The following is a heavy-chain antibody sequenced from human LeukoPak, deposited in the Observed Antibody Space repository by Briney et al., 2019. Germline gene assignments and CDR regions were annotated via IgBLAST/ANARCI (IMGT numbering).Heavy chain of an antibody. Sequence: SQTLSLTCTVSGGSLSSGSYYWSWIRQPAGKGLELIGRIYTSGSTNYNPSLKSRVTISVDTSKNQFSLKLSSVTAADTAVYYCARAPPYYGTPDYWGQGSLVTVSS. CDR2: IYTSGST. V-gene: IGHV4-61*02. D-gene: IGHD3-10*01. CDR1: GGSLSSGSYY. CDR3: ARAPPYYGTPDY. J-gene: IGHJ4*01.